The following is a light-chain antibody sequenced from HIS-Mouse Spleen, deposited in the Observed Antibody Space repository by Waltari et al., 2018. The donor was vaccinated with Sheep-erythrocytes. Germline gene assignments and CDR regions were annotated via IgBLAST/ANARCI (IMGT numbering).Light chain of an antibody. CDR2: LGS. CDR1: QSLLHSNGYNY. J-gene: IGKJ1*01. CDR3: QQLNSYLTWT. V-gene: IGKV2-28*01. Sequence: DIVMTQSPLSLPVTPGEPASISCRSSQSLLHSNGYNYLDWYLQKPGQSPHLLIYLGSNRASGVPDRFSGSGSGTEFTLTISSLQPEDFATYYCQQLNSYLTWTFGQGTKVEIK.